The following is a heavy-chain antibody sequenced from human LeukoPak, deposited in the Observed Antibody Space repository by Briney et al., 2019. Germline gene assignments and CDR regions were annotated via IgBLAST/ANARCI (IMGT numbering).Heavy chain of an antibody. V-gene: IGHV4-59*01. D-gene: IGHD6-13*01. CDR2: IYYSGST. CDR1: GGSISSYY. Sequence: RPSETLSLTCTVSGGSISSYYWSWIRQPPGKGLEGIGYIYYSGSTNYNPSLKSRVTISVDTSKNQFSLKLSSVTAADTAVYYCAREGIAAAGTAGSYFDYWGQGTLVTVSS. J-gene: IGHJ4*02. CDR3: AREGIAAAGTAGSYFDY.